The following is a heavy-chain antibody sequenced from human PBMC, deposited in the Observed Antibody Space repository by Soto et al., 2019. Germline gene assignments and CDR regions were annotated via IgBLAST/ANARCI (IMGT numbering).Heavy chain of an antibody. J-gene: IGHJ5*02. Sequence: QVQLQESGPGLVKPSQTLSLTCTVSGGSISSGGYYWSWIRQHPGKGLEWIGYIYYSGSTYYNPSLKSLVTISVDTSKNQFSLKLSSVTAADTAVYYCARGYCSGGSCYSLYWFDPWGQGTLVTVSS. CDR2: IYYSGST. D-gene: IGHD2-15*01. CDR3: ARGYCSGGSCYSLYWFDP. CDR1: GGSISSGGYY. V-gene: IGHV4-31*01.